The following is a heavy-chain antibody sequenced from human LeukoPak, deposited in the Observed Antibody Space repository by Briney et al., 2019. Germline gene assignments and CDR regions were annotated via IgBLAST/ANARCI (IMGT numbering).Heavy chain of an antibody. CDR3: AWGGGLHPIDY. D-gene: IGHD3-10*01. Sequence: ASVKVSCKASGYTFIGNYLHWVRQTPGQGLEWMGWINPNNGATNSAQKFQDRVALTRDLSINTAFMKLSNLTSDDTAMYFCAWGGGLHPIDYWGRGTLVTVSS. CDR2: INPNNGAT. CDR1: GYTFIGNY. V-gene: IGHV1-2*02. J-gene: IGHJ4*02.